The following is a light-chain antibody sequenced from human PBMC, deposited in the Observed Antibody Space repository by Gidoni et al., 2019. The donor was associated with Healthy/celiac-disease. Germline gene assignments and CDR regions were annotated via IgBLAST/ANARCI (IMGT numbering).Light chain of an antibody. CDR3: SSYTSSSTLEV. CDR1: SSDVGGYNY. V-gene: IGLV2-14*01. J-gene: IGLJ1*01. CDR2: DVS. Sequence: PASVSGSPGQSITISCTGTSSDVGGYNYVSWYQQHPGKAPKLMIYDVSNRPSGVSNRFSGSKSGNTASLTISGLQAEDEADYYCSSYTSSSTLEVFGTGTNVTVL.